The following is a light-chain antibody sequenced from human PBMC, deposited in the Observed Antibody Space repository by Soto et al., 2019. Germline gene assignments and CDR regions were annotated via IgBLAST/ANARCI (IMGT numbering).Light chain of an antibody. J-gene: IGLJ2*01. Sequence: SYELTQPPSVSVSPGQTASITCSGDKLGDKYACWYQQKPGQSPVLVIYEDGKRPSGIPERFSGSNSGNTATLTISGTQAKDEADYYCQAWDSSHMVFGGGTKLTVL. CDR1: KLGDKY. V-gene: IGLV3-1*01. CDR3: QAWDSSHMV. CDR2: EDG.